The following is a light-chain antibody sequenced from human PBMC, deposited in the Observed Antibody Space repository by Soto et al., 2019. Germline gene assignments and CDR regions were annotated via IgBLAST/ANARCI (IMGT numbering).Light chain of an antibody. V-gene: IGKV3-15*01. Sequence: ETVMTQSPVTLSVSPGERATLSCRASQTISSHLVWYQQKPGQPPRLLIYGASTRATGIPARFSGSGSGTEFTLTISSLQSEDFAVYYCQHLRTYPFSFWQGTKLDIK. CDR1: QTISSH. J-gene: IGKJ2*03. CDR2: GAS. CDR3: QHLRTYPFS.